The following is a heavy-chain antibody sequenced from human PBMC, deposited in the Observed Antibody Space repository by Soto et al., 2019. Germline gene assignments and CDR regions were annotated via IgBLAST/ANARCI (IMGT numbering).Heavy chain of an antibody. V-gene: IGHV3-30*14. CDR1: GFTFSTFA. D-gene: IGHD2-2*01. Sequence: QVQLVESGGGVVQPGRSLRLSCAASGFTFSTFAIHWVRQAPGKGLEWVVAMSANGYNQFYCHSVKGRFIISSDNYGNKVDLQMNSVRVEDTAHYYGVRDTAKDFRSDTCYVPLQHWGQGTLVTVSS. CDR3: VRDTAKDFRSDTCYVPLQH. J-gene: IGHJ1*01. CDR2: MSANGYNQ.